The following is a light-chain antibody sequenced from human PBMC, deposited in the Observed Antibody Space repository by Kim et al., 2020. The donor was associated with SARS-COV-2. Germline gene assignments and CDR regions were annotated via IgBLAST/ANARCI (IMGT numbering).Light chain of an antibody. Sequence: SSELTQDPAVSVALGQTVRITCQGDSLRIYYASWYQQKPGQAPVLVIYGKNNRPSGIPDRSSGSSSGNTASLTITGAQAEDEADYYCNSRDSSGTLYVFG. J-gene: IGLJ1*01. CDR2: GKN. CDR3: NSRDSSGTLYV. CDR1: SLRIYY. V-gene: IGLV3-19*01.